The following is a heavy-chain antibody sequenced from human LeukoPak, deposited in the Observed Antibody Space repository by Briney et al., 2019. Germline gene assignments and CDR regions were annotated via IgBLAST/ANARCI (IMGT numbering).Heavy chain of an antibody. Sequence: SGTLSLTCAVSGGSISSSNWWSGVRQPPGKGLEWIGEIYHSGSTNYNPSLKSRVTMSVDTSKNQVSLMLTSVTAADTAVHYCARGTDFWTDYYTGPFAYWGHGTLVPVSS. J-gene: IGHJ4*01. CDR2: IYHSGST. V-gene: IGHV4-4*02. D-gene: IGHD3/OR15-3a*01. CDR3: ARGTDFWTDYYTGPFAY. CDR1: GGSISSSNW.